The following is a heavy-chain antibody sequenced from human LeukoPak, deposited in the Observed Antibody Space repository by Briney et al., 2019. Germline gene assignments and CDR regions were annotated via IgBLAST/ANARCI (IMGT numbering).Heavy chain of an antibody. J-gene: IGHJ4*02. Sequence: GGSLSLSCVASGFTFSTYAVTWVRQAPGKGLDWVSSISGSGGGGSTYYADSVKGRFTISRDNSKNTLYLQMCSLRAEDTAVYYCAKQSGGSYRNSFDYWGQGTLVTVSS. D-gene: IGHD3-16*02. CDR2: ISGSGGGGST. CDR1: GFTFSTYA. CDR3: AKQSGGSYRNSFDY. V-gene: IGHV3-23*01.